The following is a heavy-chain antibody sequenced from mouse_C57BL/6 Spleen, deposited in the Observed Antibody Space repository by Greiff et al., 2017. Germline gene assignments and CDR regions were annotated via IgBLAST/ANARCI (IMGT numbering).Heavy chain of an antibody. CDR2: IYPGDGDS. CDR1: GYAFSRYW. Sequence: VQVVESGAELVKPGASVKISCKASGYAFSRYWMNWVKQRPGKGLEWIGQIYPGDGDSNYNGKFKGKATLTADQSSRTAYMELIRLSSQDSAVYACARGAGSGTGFAYWGQGTLVTVSA. CDR3: ARGAGSGTGFAY. V-gene: IGHV1-80*01. D-gene: IGHD3-3*01. J-gene: IGHJ3*01.